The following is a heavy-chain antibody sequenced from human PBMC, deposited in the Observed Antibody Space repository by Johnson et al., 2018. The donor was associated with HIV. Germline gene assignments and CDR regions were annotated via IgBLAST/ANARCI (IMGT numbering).Heavy chain of an antibody. D-gene: IGHD6-6*01. CDR2: ISYDGSNK. CDR3: ARGGQLVAFDI. Sequence: QVQLVESGGGVVQPGRSLRLSCAASGFTFSSYGMHWVRQAPGKGLEWVAVISYDGSNKYYADSVKGRFTISRDNSKNTLYLQMNSLRAEDTAVYYCARGGQLVAFDIWGRGTMVTVSS. V-gene: IGHV3-30*03. CDR1: GFTFSSYG. J-gene: IGHJ3*02.